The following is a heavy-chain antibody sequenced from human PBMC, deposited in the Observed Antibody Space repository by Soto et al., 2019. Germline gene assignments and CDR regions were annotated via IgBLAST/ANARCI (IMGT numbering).Heavy chain of an antibody. CDR3: AKWSVSFLDYYYGMDV. V-gene: IGHV3-23*01. J-gene: IGHJ6*02. D-gene: IGHD3-3*02. CDR2: ITGPGSRT. CDR1: GFPFDTKA. Sequence: GGSLRLSCAASGFPFDTKAMSWVRQAPGKGLEWVSAITGPGSRTYYADSVKGRFTISRDNSKNTLSLQMSSLRADDTAVYYCAKWSVSFLDYYYGMDVRGQGTTVTVSS.